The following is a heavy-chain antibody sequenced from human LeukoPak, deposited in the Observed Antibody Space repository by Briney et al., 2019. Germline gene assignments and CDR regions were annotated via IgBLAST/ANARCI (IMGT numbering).Heavy chain of an antibody. Sequence: GGSLRLSCAASGFTFSSYSMMWVRQAPGKGLEWVSYISSSSTTIHYADSVKGRFTISRDNSKNTLYLQMNSLRAEDTAVYYCAKVTYGSGTYGAFDSWGQGTLVTVSS. CDR1: GFTFSSYS. CDR2: ISSSSTTI. J-gene: IGHJ4*02. D-gene: IGHD3-10*01. CDR3: AKVTYGSGTYGAFDS. V-gene: IGHV3-48*01.